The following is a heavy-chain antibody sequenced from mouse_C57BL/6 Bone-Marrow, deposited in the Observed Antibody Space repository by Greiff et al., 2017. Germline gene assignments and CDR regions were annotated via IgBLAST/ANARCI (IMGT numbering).Heavy chain of an antibody. CDR1: GFNIKDDY. Sequence: EVQLQESGAELVRPGASVKLSCTASGFNIKDDYMHWVKQRPEQGLEWIGWIDPENGDTEYASKFQGKATIPADTSSNTAYLQLSSLTSEDTAVXYCTTMVTPFAYWGQGTLVTVSA. CDR3: TTMVTPFAY. D-gene: IGHD2-2*01. V-gene: IGHV14-4*01. J-gene: IGHJ3*01. CDR2: IDPENGDT.